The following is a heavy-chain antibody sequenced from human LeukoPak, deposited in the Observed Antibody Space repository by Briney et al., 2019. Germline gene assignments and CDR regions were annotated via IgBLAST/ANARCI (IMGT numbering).Heavy chain of an antibody. CDR2: ISAYNGNT. V-gene: IGHV1-18*01. Sequence: ASVNVSCKASGYTFTSYGISWVRQAPGQGLEWMGWISAYNGNTNYAQKLQGRVTMTTDTSTSTAYMELRSLRSDDTAVYYCARMYYYDSSGYYTEYLQHWGQGTLVTVSS. CDR3: ARMYYYDSSGYYTEYLQH. CDR1: GYTFTSYG. D-gene: IGHD3-22*01. J-gene: IGHJ1*01.